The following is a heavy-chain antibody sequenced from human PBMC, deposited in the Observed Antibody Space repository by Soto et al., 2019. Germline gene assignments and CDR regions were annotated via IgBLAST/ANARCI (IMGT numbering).Heavy chain of an antibody. J-gene: IGHJ6*02. CDR3: ARESRGYSGSVVYYYGVDV. CDR2: INPNTGDT. D-gene: IGHD5-12*01. Sequence: GASVKVSCTASGYTLTDYYIHWVRHAPGQGLEWMGWINPNTGDTNYAQKFQGRVTMTRDTSISTAYMELSRLRSDDTAVYFCARESRGYSGSVVYYYGVDVWGQGTTVTVSS. V-gene: IGHV1-2*02. CDR1: GYTLTDYY.